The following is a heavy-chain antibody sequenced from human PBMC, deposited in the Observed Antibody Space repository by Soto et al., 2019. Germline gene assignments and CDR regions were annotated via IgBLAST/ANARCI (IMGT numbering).Heavy chain of an antibody. CDR1: GFSLSTSGMC. V-gene: IGHV2-70*11. CDR2: IDWDDDK. J-gene: IGHJ4*02. Sequence: SGPTLVNPTQTLTLTCTFSGFSLSTSGMCVSWIRQPPGKALEWLARIDWDDDKYYSTSLKTRLTISKDTSKNQVVLTMTNMDPVDTATYYCARITTTAETDYFDYWGQVTLVTVSS. CDR3: ARITTTAETDYFDY. D-gene: IGHD1-1*01.